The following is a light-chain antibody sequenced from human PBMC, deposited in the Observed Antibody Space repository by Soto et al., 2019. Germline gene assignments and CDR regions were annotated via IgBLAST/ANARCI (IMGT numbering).Light chain of an antibody. CDR2: GAS. Sequence: EIVLTQSPGTLSLSPGEGATLSCRASQSVSSNYLAWYQQRPGQAPRLLIYGASSRAPGIPDRFSGGGSGIDFTLTISRLEPEDFAVYYCQQYGSSSPTTFGQGTRLEI. V-gene: IGKV3-20*01. CDR3: QQYGSSSPTT. CDR1: QSVSSNY. J-gene: IGKJ5*01.